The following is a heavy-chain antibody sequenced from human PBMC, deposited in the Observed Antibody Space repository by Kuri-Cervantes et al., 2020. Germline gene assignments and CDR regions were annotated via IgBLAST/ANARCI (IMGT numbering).Heavy chain of an antibody. CDR3: AKFATIFGVVIMDYDY. CDR1: GFTFSSYD. D-gene: IGHD3-3*01. CDR2: ISSSGTI. V-gene: IGHV3-69-1*01. J-gene: IGHJ4*02. Sequence: GESLKISCAASGFTFSSYDMHWVRQATGKGLEWLSYISSSGTIYYADSVKGRFTISRDNSKNTLYLQMNSLRAEDTAVYYCAKFATIFGVVIMDYDYWGQGTLVTVSS.